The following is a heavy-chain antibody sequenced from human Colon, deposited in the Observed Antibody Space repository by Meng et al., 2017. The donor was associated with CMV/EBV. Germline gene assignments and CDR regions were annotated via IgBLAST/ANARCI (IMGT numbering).Heavy chain of an antibody. Sequence: GESLKISCAASGFIFSDYWMTWVRQAPGKGLEWISYINNRGSTMYYAESLKGRFTISRDNAKNSLYLEMTNLRAEDTAVYYCASSQVGGYDYYYYFGMDVWGQGTTVTVSS. CDR2: INNRGSTM. D-gene: IGHD2-15*01. CDR1: GFIFSDYW. J-gene: IGHJ6*02. CDR3: ASSQVGGYDYYYYFGMDV. V-gene: IGHV3-11*04.